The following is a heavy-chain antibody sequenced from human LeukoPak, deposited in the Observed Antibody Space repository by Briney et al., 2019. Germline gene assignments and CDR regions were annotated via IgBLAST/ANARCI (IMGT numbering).Heavy chain of an antibody. D-gene: IGHD6-6*01. CDR2: IFTSGRT. V-gene: IGHV4-61*09. CDR1: GVSVSSGSDY. J-gene: IGHJ4*02. Sequence: PSETLSLTCNVSGVSVSSGSDYWSWIRQPAGKGLEWIGHIFTSGRTNYNSSLQSRVTISVDASKNQFFLKLSSVTAADTALYYCARVRVGRGGRSSSLSDYWGQGTLVTVSA. CDR3: ARVRVGRGGRSSSLSDY.